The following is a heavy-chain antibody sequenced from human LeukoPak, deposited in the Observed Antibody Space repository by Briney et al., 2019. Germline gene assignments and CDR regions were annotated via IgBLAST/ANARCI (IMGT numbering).Heavy chain of an antibody. CDR1: GFTFSSYG. CDR3: ARDPADSSGYNDY. CDR2: IWYDRSNK. Sequence: RPGRSLRLSCAASGFTFSSYGMHWVRQAPGKGLEWVAVIWYDRSNKYYADSVKGRFTISRDNSKNTLYLQMNSLRAEDTAVYYCARDPADSSGYNDYWGQGTLVTVSS. V-gene: IGHV3-33*01. J-gene: IGHJ4*02. D-gene: IGHD3-22*01.